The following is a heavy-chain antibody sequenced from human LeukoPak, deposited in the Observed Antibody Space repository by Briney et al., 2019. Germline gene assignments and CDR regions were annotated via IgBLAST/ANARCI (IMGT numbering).Heavy chain of an antibody. V-gene: IGHV1-8*03. D-gene: IGHD5-18*01. CDR2: MNPNSGNT. J-gene: IGHJ4*02. Sequence: ASVKVSCKASGYTFTSYDINWVRQATGQGLEWMGWMNPNSGNTGYAQKFQGRVTITRNTSISTAYMELSSLRSEDTAVYYCARGPHYTAMELNYYFHYWGQGTLVTVSS. CDR1: GYTFTSYD. CDR3: ARGPHYTAMELNYYFHY.